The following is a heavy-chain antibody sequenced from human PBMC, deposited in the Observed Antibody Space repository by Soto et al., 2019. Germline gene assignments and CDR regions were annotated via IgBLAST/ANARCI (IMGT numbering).Heavy chain of an antibody. D-gene: IGHD4-17*01. CDR2: IYYNVNT. J-gene: IGHJ4*02. Sequence: SETLSLTCTVSGCSISSYYWSWIRQPPGKGLEWIGYIYYNVNTNYNPSLKSRVTISVDTSKNQFSLKLSSVTAADTAVYYCARHAPLHGDYDYWGQGTLVTVS. CDR1: GCSISSYY. CDR3: ARHAPLHGDYDY. V-gene: IGHV4-59*08.